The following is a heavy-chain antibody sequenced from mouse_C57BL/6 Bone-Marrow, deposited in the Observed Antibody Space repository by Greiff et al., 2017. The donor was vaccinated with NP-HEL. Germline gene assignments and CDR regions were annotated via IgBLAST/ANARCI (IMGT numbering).Heavy chain of an antibody. CDR3: ARKLGQGYAMDD. D-gene: IGHD4-1*01. CDR1: GYTFTSYW. Sequence: VQLQQPGAELVRPGTSVKLSCKASGYTFTSYWMHWVKQRPGQGLEWIGVIDPSDSYTKYNQKFKGKATLTVDTSSSTAYMQLISLTSEDSAVYYCARKLGQGYAMDDWGQGPSVTVSS. J-gene: IGHJ4*01. V-gene: IGHV1-59*01. CDR2: IDPSDSYT.